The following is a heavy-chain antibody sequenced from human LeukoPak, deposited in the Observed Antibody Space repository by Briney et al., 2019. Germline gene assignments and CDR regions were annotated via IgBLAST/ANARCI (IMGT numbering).Heavy chain of an antibody. D-gene: IGHD6-19*01. J-gene: IGHJ4*02. CDR3: ARAVAGHNLVYYFDY. V-gene: IGHV3-21*01. Sequence: PGGSLRLSCGASGFTFRSYEMHWVRQAPGKGLEWVSSISSSSSYIYYADSVKGRFTISRDNAKNSLYLQMNSLRAEDTAVYYCARAVAGHNLVYYFDYWGQGTLVTVSS. CDR1: GFTFRSYE. CDR2: ISSSSSYI.